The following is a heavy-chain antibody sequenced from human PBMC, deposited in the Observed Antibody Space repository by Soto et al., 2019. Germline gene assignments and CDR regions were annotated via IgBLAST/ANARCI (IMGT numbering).Heavy chain of an antibody. V-gene: IGHV6-1*01. D-gene: IGHD2-8*01. CDR3: ARLIGNSWLDS. CDR1: GDSVSTNGAT. J-gene: IGHJ5*01. CDR2: TYYRSKWDY. Sequence: PSQTLSLTCAISGDSVSTNGATWDWIRQSPSRGLEWLGRTYYRSKWDYDYAASVKGRININPDTSNNQVSLHLDSVTPDDTAVYYCARLIGNSWLDSWGQGTLVTVS.